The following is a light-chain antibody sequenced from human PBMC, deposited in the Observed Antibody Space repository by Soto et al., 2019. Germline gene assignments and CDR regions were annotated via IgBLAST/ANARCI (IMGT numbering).Light chain of an antibody. V-gene: IGKV1-5*03. CDR3: QQYDTNSPT. CDR2: QAS. Sequence: DIQMTQSPSTLSASVGDRVTITCRASQSISSWLAWYQQKPGKAPKFLIYQASSLQSGVPLRFSGSGSGTEFTLTISSLQPDDFATYSCQQYDTNSPTFGQGTKVEI. CDR1: QSISSW. J-gene: IGKJ1*01.